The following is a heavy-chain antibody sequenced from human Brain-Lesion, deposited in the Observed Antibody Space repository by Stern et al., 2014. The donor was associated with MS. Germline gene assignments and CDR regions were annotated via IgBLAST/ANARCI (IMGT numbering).Heavy chain of an antibody. D-gene: IGHD6-13*01. V-gene: IGHV4-4*02. Sequence: QLQLQESGPGLVKPSGTLSLTCAVSGGSISSSNWWSWVRQSPGKGLEWIGESDHSGSTIYNPSLKSRVTVSVDKCKNRLSLNLRSVPAADTAVYFCARFPASRPHVFDSWGQGTLVTVSS. CDR1: GGSISSSNW. J-gene: IGHJ4*02. CDR3: ARFPASRPHVFDS. CDR2: SDHSGST.